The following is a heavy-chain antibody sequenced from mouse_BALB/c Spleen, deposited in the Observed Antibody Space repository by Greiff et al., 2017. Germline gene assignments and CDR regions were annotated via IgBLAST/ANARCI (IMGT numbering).Heavy chain of an antibody. CDR1: GFSLTGYG. J-gene: IGHJ4*01. CDR2: IWGDGST. D-gene: IGHD1-1*01. CDR3: ASLTVVDAMDY. V-gene: IGHV2-6-7*01. Sequence: VQLQQSGPGLVAPSQSLSITCTVSGFSLTGYGVNWVRQPPGKGLEWLGMIWGDGSTDYNSALKSRLSISKDNSKSQVFLKMNSLQTDDTARYYCASLTVVDAMDYWGQGTSVTVSS.